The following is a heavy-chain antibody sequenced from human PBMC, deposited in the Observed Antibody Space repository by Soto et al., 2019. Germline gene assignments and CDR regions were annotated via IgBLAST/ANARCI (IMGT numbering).Heavy chain of an antibody. V-gene: IGHV4-59*01. D-gene: IGHD4-17*01. CDR3: ARRYGDAVDF. J-gene: IGHJ4*02. CDR1: GCSISSYY. CDR2: IYYSGST. Sequence: QVQLQESGPRLVRPSETLSLTCTVSGCSISSYYWSWIRHPPGKGLEWIGYIYYSGSTNYNPSLKGRVTISVDTSKNQFSLKLSSVTAADTAVYYCARRYGDAVDFWGQGTLVTVSS.